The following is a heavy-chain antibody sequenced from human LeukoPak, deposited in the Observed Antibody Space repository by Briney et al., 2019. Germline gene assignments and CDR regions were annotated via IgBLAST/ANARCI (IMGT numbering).Heavy chain of an antibody. V-gene: IGHV1-69*05. Sequence: ASVKVSCKASGGTFSSYAISWVRQAPGQGLEWMGGIIPIFGTANYAQKFQGRVTITTDESTSTAYMELSSLRSEDTAVYYCARSPLLYSSSLPLGYFDYWGQGTLVTVSS. J-gene: IGHJ4*02. CDR3: ARSPLLYSSSLPLGYFDY. D-gene: IGHD6-6*01. CDR1: GGTFSSYA. CDR2: IIPIFGTA.